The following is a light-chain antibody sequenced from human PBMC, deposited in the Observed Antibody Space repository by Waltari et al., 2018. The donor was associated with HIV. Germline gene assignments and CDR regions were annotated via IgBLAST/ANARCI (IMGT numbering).Light chain of an antibody. Sequence: DIVLTQSPDSLTVSLGERATSNCKASQSILFSTTNSNYLAWYQQKPGHPPKLLISWASGRRSGVPDRFSGAGSGTDFTLTITSLQAEDVAVYYCQQYYSHPRTFGQGTKLEI. J-gene: IGKJ2*01. CDR1: QSILFSTTNSNY. V-gene: IGKV4-1*01. CDR2: WAS. CDR3: QQYYSHPRT.